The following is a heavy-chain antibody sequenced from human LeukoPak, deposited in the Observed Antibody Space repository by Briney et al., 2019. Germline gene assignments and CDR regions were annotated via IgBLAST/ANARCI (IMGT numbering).Heavy chain of an antibody. CDR3: ASGYSGNYYVVY. CDR2: INAGNGNT. V-gene: IGHV1-3*01. D-gene: IGHD5-12*01. J-gene: IGHJ4*02. Sequence: ASVKVSCKASGYTFTSYAMHWVRQAPGQRLEWMGWINAGNGNTKYSQKFQGRVTITRDTSASTAYMELSSLRSEDTAVYYCASGYSGNYYVVYWGQGTLVTVSS. CDR1: GYTFTSYA.